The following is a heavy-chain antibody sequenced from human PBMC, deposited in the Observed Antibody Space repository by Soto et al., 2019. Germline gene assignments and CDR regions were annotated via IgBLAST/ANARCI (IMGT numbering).Heavy chain of an antibody. Sequence: PGGSLRLSCAASGFTFSSYSMNWVRQAPGKGLEWVSSISSSSSYIYYADSVKGRFTISRDNAKNSLYLQMNSLRAEDTAVHYCARDQIAVAGFAYWGQGTLVTVSS. V-gene: IGHV3-21*01. J-gene: IGHJ4*02. CDR3: ARDQIAVAGFAY. CDR2: ISSSSSYI. CDR1: GFTFSSYS. D-gene: IGHD6-19*01.